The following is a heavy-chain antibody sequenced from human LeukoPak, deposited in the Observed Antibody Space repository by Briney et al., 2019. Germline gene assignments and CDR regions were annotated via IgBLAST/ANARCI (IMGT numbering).Heavy chain of an antibody. J-gene: IGHJ4*02. CDR3: ASASYYYDSSGYYGVAPLDY. CDR2: ISAYNGNT. D-gene: IGHD3-22*01. Sequence: GASVKVSCKASGYTFTSYGISWVRQAPGQGLEWMGWISAYNGNTNYAQKLQGRVTMTTDTSTSTAYMELSSLRSEDTAVYYCASASYYYDSSGYYGVAPLDYWGQGTLVTVSS. CDR1: GYTFTSYG. V-gene: IGHV1-18*01.